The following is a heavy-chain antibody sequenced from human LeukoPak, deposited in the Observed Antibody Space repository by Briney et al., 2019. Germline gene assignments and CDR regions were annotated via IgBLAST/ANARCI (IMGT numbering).Heavy chain of an antibody. Sequence: GGSLRLSCAASGFTFSSYGMHWVRQAPGKGLEWVAVIWYDGSNKYYADSVKGRFTISRDNSKNTLYLQMNSLRAEDTAVYYCAKEVPGDPYMDVWGKGTTVTVSS. V-gene: IGHV3-33*06. J-gene: IGHJ6*03. CDR3: AKEVPGDPYMDV. D-gene: IGHD2-2*01. CDR2: IWYDGSNK. CDR1: GFTFSSYG.